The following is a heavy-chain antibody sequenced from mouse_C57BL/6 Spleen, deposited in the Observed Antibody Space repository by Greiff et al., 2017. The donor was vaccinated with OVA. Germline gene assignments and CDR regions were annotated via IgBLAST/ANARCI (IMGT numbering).Heavy chain of an antibody. CDR1: GYTFTSYW. J-gene: IGHJ4*01. CDR2: IDPSDSYT. D-gene: IGHD4-1*01. CDR3: ATLTGTDYAMDY. Sequence: QVQLQQPGAELVMPGASVKLSCKASGYTFTSYWMHWVKQRPGQGLEWIGEIDPSDSYTNYNQKFKGKSTLTVDKSSSTAYMQLSSLTSEDSAVYYCATLTGTDYAMDYWGQGTSVTVSS. V-gene: IGHV1-69*01.